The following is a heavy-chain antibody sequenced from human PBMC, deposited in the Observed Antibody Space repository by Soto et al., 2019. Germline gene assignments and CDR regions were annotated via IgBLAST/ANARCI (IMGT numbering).Heavy chain of an antibody. CDR1: GFTLSGYA. J-gene: IGHJ6*03. CDR2: ISSNGVGT. Sequence: ETLSLSCAASGFTLSGYAMDWVRQAPGKGLEYVSGISSNGVGTYYANSVQGRFTISRDNSKNTVYLQMGSLRPEDMAVYYCARRARPDFYYMDVWGKGTTVTVSS. CDR3: ARRARPDFYYMDV. V-gene: IGHV3-64*01. D-gene: IGHD6-6*01.